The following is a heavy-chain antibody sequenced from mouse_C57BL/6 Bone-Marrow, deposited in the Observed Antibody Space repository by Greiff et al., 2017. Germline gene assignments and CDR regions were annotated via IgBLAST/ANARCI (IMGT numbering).Heavy chain of an antibody. CDR1: GFTIKDYY. J-gene: IGHJ1*03. CDR2: IDPEDGDT. V-gene: IGHV14-1*01. CDR3: SITTVFYWYFDV. Sequence: EVKLMESGAELVRPGASVKLSCTASGFTIKDYYMNWVKQRPEQGLEWIGRIDPEDGDTEYAPKFQGKATMTADTSSNTAYLQLSSLTSEDAAVYYCSITTVFYWYFDVWGTGTTVTVSS. D-gene: IGHD1-1*01.